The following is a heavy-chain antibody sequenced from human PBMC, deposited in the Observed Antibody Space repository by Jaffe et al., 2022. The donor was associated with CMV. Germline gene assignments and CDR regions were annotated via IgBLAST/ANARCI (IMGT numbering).Heavy chain of an antibody. CDR3: ARDGAYCGGDCYLPYYYYYMDV. CDR2: INPSGGST. J-gene: IGHJ6*03. Sequence: QVQLVQSGAEVKKPGASVKVSCKASGYTFTSYYMHWVRQAPGQGLEWMGIINPSGGSTSYAQKFQGRVTMTRDTSTSTVYMELSSLRSEDTAVYYCARDGAYCGGDCYLPYYYYYMDVWGKGTTVTVSS. D-gene: IGHD2-21*02. V-gene: IGHV1-46*01. CDR1: GYTFTSYY.